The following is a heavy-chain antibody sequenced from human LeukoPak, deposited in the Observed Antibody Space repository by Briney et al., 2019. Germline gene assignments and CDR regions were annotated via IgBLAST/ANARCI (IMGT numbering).Heavy chain of an antibody. D-gene: IGHD3-10*01. Sequence: GASVKVSCKASGGTFNSHTLGWVRQAPGQGLEWMGGILPLLGSTNVAQKFQGKVSFTADAATATGYMELTSLTSDDTAIYFCTRSEGNDAFDVWGQGTMVIV. CDR2: ILPLLGST. CDR1: GGTFNSHT. J-gene: IGHJ3*01. CDR3: TRSEGNDAFDV. V-gene: IGHV1-69*13.